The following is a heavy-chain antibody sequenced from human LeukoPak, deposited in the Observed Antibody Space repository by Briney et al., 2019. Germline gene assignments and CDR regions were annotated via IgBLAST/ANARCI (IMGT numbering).Heavy chain of an antibody. V-gene: IGHV3-23*01. CDR2: VSGSGGST. Sequence: GGSLRLSCEVSGFIFSDYAMSWARQAPGEGLEWVSAVSGSGGSTYYADSMKGRFTISRDNSKNTTYLQMNSLRAEDTAVYYCAKARGRVFYYHYGMDVWGQGTTVTVSS. J-gene: IGHJ6*02. CDR1: GFIFSDYA. D-gene: IGHD3-16*01. CDR3: AKARGRVFYYHYGMDV.